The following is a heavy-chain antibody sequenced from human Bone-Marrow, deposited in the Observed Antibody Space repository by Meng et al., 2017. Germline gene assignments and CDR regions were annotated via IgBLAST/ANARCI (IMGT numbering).Heavy chain of an antibody. CDR3: ARVQLLWFGADY. CDR1: GYTFTGYY. J-gene: IGHJ4*02. D-gene: IGHD3-10*01. CDR2: INPNSGGT. V-gene: IGHV1-2*02. Sequence: ASVKVSCKASGYTFTGYYMHWVRQAPGQGLEWMGWINPNSGGTNYAQKFQGRVTMTRDTSISTAYMELSRLRSDDTAVYYCARVQLLWFGADYWGQGTLVTVSS.